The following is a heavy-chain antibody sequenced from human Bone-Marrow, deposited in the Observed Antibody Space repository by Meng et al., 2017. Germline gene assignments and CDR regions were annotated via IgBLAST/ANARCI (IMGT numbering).Heavy chain of an antibody. V-gene: IGHV1-18*01. Sequence: QVQLVKSGAEVKKPGASVKVSCKASGYTFTSYGISWVRQAPGQGLEWMGWISAYNGNTNYAQKLQGRVTMTTDTSTSTAYMELRSLRSDDTAVYYCARDPHYYDSSGYFPFDYWGQGTLVTVSS. CDR1: GYTFTSYG. D-gene: IGHD3-22*01. CDR3: ARDPHYYDSSGYFPFDY. J-gene: IGHJ4*02. CDR2: ISAYNGNT.